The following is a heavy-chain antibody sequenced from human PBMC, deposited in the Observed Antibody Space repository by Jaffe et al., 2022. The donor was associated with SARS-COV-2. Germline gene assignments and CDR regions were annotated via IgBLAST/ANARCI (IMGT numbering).Heavy chain of an antibody. CDR2: IRSKAYGGTT. CDR3: TRAEGIAARIRHYYYGMDV. J-gene: IGHJ6*02. V-gene: IGHV3-49*04. CDR1: GFTFGDYA. D-gene: IGHD6-6*01. Sequence: EVQLVESGGGLVQPGRSLRLSCTASGFTFGDYAMSWVRQAPGKGLEWVGFIRSKAYGGTTEYAASVKGRFTISRDDSKSIAYLQMNSLKTEDTAVYYCTRAEGIAARIRHYYYGMDVWGQGTTVTVSS.